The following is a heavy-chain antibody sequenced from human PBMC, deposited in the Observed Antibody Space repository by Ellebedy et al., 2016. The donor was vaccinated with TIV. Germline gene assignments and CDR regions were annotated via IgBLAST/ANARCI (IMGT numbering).Heavy chain of an antibody. CDR1: GYTFTNYG. CDR2: IRGYNGNT. Sequence: AASVKVSCKASGYTFTNYGISWVRQATGQGLEWMGWIRGYNGNTYSAQKLQGRVTMTTDTSTSTAYMELRSLKADDTAVYYCARFVDGDNEDYWGQGAPVTVSS. V-gene: IGHV1-18*04. J-gene: IGHJ4*02. CDR3: ARFVDGDNEDY. D-gene: IGHD4-17*01.